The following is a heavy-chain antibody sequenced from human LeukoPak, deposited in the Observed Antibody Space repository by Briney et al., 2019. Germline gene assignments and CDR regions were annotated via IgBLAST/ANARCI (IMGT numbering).Heavy chain of an antibody. V-gene: IGHV3-23*01. J-gene: IGHJ3*01. CDR1: GFTFRDYV. CDR3: AQDWPSAVTTTPGF. D-gene: IGHD4-17*01. CDR2: ISPSGDST. Sequence: PGGSLRLSCAASGFTFRDYVISWVRQAPGKGLEWVSSISPSGDSTYYAGSVRGWFTLSRDNSKNMVYFQMNSLRAEDTAIYYCAQDWPSAVTTTPGFWGQGTMVIVSS.